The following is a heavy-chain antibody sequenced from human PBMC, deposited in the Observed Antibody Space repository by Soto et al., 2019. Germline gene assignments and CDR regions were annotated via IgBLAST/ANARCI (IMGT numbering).Heavy chain of an antibody. CDR1: GFTFSSYS. Sequence: EVQLVESGGGLVQPGGSLRLSCAASGFTFSSYSMNWVRQAPGKGLEWVSYISSSSSTIYYADSVKGRFTISRDNAKNSLYLQMNSLRAEDTAVYYCARDGYCSSTSCYSDGIDYWGQVTLVTVSS. CDR3: ARDGYCSSTSCYSDGIDY. V-gene: IGHV3-48*01. J-gene: IGHJ4*02. D-gene: IGHD2-2*03. CDR2: ISSSSSTI.